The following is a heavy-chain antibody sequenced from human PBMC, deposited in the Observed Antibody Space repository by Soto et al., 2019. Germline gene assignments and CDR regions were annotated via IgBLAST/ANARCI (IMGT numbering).Heavy chain of an antibody. Sequence: QVHLVQYGAEVKKPGASVKVSCKGSGYTFTSYGITWVRQAPGQGLEWMGWISAHNGNTDNAQKRQGRVTVPRDPSTSTAYMELRSLRTADTAVYNCARGRYGDYWGQGALVTVSS. CDR1: GYTFTSYG. J-gene: IGHJ4*02. CDR2: ISAHNGNT. CDR3: ARGRYGDY. V-gene: IGHV1-18*01. D-gene: IGHD1-1*01.